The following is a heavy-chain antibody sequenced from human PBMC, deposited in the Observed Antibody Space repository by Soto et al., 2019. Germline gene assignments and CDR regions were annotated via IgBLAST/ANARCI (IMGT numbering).Heavy chain of an antibody. CDR1: GFTFSSYN. D-gene: IGHD3-16*01. V-gene: IGHV3-48*02. J-gene: IGHJ4*02. Sequence: EVQLVESGGGLVQPGGSLRLSCAASGFTFSSYNMNWVRQAPGKGLEWISYITYGSDAKYYIDSVKGRITISRDNAKSFLYLQMNGLRDEDTAVYYGARGGDHTPDYWGQGALVTVSS. CDR3: ARGGDHTPDY. CDR2: ITYGSDAK.